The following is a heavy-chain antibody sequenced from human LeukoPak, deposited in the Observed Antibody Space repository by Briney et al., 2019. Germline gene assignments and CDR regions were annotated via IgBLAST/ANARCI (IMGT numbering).Heavy chain of an antibody. J-gene: IGHJ4*02. CDR2: INHSGST. Sequence: SETLSLTCAVYGGSFSGYYWSWIRQPPGKGLEWIGEINHSGSTNYNPSLKSRVTISVDTSKNQFSLKLSSVTAADTAVYYCASGRGYDWTVGYWGQGTLVTVSP. D-gene: IGHD5-12*01. CDR3: ASGRGYDWTVGY. V-gene: IGHV4-34*01. CDR1: GGSFSGYY.